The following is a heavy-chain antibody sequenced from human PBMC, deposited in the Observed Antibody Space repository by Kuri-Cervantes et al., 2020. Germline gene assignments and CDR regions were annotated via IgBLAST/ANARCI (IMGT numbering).Heavy chain of an antibody. J-gene: IGHJ4*02. V-gene: IGHV3-74*01. CDR3: VRDARYCPDQ. D-gene: IGHD3-9*01. CDR1: GFTFSDYW. CDR2: IISDGTSA. Sequence: ETLSLTCAASGFTFSDYWMHWVRQAPGKGLVWVSRIISDGTSASYADSVKGRFTVSRDNAKSTMYLQMNSLRAEDTAVYYCVRDARYCPDQWGQGTLVTVSS.